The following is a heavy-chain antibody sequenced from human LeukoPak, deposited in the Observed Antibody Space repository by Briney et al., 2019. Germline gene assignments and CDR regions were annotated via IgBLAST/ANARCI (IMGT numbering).Heavy chain of an antibody. V-gene: IGHV4-61*02. CDR3: ARGGSPNDY. Sequence: SETLSLTCTVSGGSISSGSYYWSWIRQPAGKGLEWIGRIYTSGSTNYNPSLKSRVTISVDTSKNQFSLKLSSVTAADTAVYYCARGGSPNDYWGQGTLVTVSS. J-gene: IGHJ4*02. D-gene: IGHD3-16*01. CDR2: IYTSGST. CDR1: GGSISSGSYY.